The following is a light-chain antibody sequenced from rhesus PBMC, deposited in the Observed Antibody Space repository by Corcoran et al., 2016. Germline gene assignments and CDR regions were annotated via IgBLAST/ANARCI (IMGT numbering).Light chain of an antibody. V-gene: IGKV1-22*01. CDR2: KAS. J-gene: IGKJ2*01. CDR1: QSISSW. Sequence: DIQMTQSPSSLSASVGDTVTITCRASQSISSWLAWYQQQPGKTPKFLFYKASSLQSGVPSRFSGSGSGTDFTLTINSLQSEDFATYYCQQFSSSPYNFGQGTKVEIK. CDR3: QQFSSSPYN.